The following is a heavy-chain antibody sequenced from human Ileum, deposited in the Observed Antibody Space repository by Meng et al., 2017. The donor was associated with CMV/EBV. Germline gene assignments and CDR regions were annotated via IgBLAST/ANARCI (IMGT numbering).Heavy chain of an antibody. CDR3: ARIDYSNYYG. D-gene: IGHD4-11*01. J-gene: IGHJ4*02. CDR1: GYTISSYE. CDR2: ISDSGRTM. V-gene: IGHV3-48*03. Sequence: GESLKISCAASGYTISSYEMNWVRQAPGKGLEWVSYISDSGRTMYYANSVKSRFTISRDDAKNSLYLQMNSLRAEDTAVYYGARIDYSNYYGWGQGTLVTVSS.